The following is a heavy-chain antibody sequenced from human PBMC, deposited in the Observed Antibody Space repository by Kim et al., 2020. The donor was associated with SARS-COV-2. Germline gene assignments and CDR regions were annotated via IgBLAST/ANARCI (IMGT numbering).Heavy chain of an antibody. CDR2: ISSSSSYT. D-gene: IGHD3-16*02. Sequence: GGSLRLSCAASGFTFSDYYMSWIRQAPGKGLEWVSYISSSSSYTNYADSVKGRFTISRDNAKNSLYLQMNSLRAEDTAVYYCARVGYDYVWGSYRDYYYYYGMVVWGPGTTVTVSS. CDR1: GFTFSDYY. CDR3: ARVGYDYVWGSYRDYYYYYGMVV. V-gene: IGHV3-11*05. J-gene: IGHJ6*02.